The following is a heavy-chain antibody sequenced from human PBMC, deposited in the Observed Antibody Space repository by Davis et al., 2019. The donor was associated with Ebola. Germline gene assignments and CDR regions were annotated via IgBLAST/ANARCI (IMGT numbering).Heavy chain of an antibody. Sequence: GESLKISCAASGFTSSSYAMHRVRQAPGKGLEWVAVISYDGSNKLYAESVKGRFTISSDNSKTTLYLQMNRLRDEDTAVYYCAEDRAELLCNYYGKDVWGQGATISVSS. V-gene: IGHV3-30*18. CDR2: ISYDGSNK. CDR1: GFTSSSYA. CDR3: AEDRAELLCNYYGKDV. J-gene: IGHJ6*02. D-gene: IGHD4-23*01.